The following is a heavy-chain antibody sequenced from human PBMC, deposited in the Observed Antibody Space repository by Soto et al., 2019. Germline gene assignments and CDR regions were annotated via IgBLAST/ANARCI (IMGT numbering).Heavy chain of an antibody. Sequence: QVQLVQSGAEVKKPGSSVKVSCKASGGTFSSYAISWVRQAPGQGLEWMGGIIPIFGTAKYAQKFQGRVTITADESTSTAYMELSSLRSEDTAVYYCAREKTEGGYCTNGVCYPFDYWGQGTLVTVSS. CDR2: IIPIFGTA. J-gene: IGHJ4*02. D-gene: IGHD2-8*01. CDR1: GGTFSSYA. CDR3: AREKTEGGYCTNGVCYPFDY. V-gene: IGHV1-69*01.